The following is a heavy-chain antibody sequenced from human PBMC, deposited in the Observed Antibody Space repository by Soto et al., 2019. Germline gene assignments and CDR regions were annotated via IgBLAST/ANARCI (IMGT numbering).Heavy chain of an antibody. J-gene: IGHJ6*04. Sequence: GGSLRLSCAASGFTFSSYAMSWVRQAPGKGLEWVSAISGSGGSTYYADSVKGRFTISRDNSKNTLYLQMNSLRAEDTAVYYCAKYQWAEKYCSSTSCYTDVWGKGTTVTVSS. D-gene: IGHD2-2*02. CDR2: ISGSGGST. V-gene: IGHV3-23*01. CDR1: GFTFSSYA. CDR3: AKYQWAEKYCSSTSCYTDV.